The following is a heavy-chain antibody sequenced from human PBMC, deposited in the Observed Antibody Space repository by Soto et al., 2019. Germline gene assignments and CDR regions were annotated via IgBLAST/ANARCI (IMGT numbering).Heavy chain of an antibody. CDR3: ARRPIRGYSYGPGGY. Sequence: SETLSLTYTVSGGSISSSSYYWGWHRQPPGKVLEWIGSIYYSGNTYYNPSLKSRVAVSVDTSKSQFSLNLSSVTAADTGVYFCARRPIRGYSYGPGGYWGQGTLVTVSS. J-gene: IGHJ4*02. D-gene: IGHD5-18*01. CDR1: GGSISSSSYY. V-gene: IGHV4-39*01. CDR2: IYYSGNT.